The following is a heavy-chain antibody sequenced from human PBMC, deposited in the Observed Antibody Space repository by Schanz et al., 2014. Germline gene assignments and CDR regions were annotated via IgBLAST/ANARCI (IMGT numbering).Heavy chain of an antibody. CDR3: ARGYSGYSNFDY. D-gene: IGHD5-12*01. CDR2: INTNTANP. CDR1: GYTFTNFA. Sequence: QVQLVQSGSELKKPGASVKLSCRASGYTFTNFAVNWVRQAPGQGLEWMGWINTNTANPTYAQGFTGRFVYTLDASVTTAYLEISSLKAEDTAVYYCARGYSGYSNFDYWGQGALVTVSS. V-gene: IGHV7-4-1*02. J-gene: IGHJ4*02.